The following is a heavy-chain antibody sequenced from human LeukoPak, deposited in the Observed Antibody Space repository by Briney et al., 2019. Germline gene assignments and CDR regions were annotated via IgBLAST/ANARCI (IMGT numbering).Heavy chain of an antibody. Sequence: PGGSLRLSCAASGFTFSSYAMSWVRQAPGKGLEWVSGISGSGDNTYYADSVKGRFTISRDNSKNTLYVQVNSLGTEDTAAYYCAKGSYYDSSGSFYFDYWGQGILVTASS. D-gene: IGHD3-22*01. V-gene: IGHV3-23*01. CDR1: GFTFSSYA. J-gene: IGHJ4*02. CDR2: ISGSGDNT. CDR3: AKGSYYDSSGSFYFDY.